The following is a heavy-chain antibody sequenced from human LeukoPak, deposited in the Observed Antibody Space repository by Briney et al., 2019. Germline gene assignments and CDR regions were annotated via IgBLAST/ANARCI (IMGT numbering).Heavy chain of an antibody. CDR2: INWNGGST. J-gene: IGHJ6*03. CDR1: GFTFDDYA. D-gene: IGHD2-2*01. CDR3: ARGGYCSSTSCRANYYYYYMDV. Sequence: GGSLRLSCAASGFTFDDYAMHWVRQAPGKGLEWVSGINWNGGSTGYADSVKGRFTISRDNAKNSLYLQMNSLRAEDTALYYCARGGYCSSTSCRANYYYYYMDVWGKGTTVTVSS. V-gene: IGHV3-20*04.